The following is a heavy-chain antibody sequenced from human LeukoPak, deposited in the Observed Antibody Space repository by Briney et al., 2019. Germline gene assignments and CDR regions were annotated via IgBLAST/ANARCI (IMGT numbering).Heavy chain of an antibody. D-gene: IGHD3-22*01. CDR3: ARNMYYYDSSGYYGY. V-gene: IGHV4-38-2*01. J-gene: IGHJ4*02. CDR2: IYHSGST. Sequence: PSETLSLTCAVSGYSISSGYYWGWIRQPPGKGLEWIGSIYHSGSTYYNPSLKSRVTISVDTSKNQFSLKLGSVTAADTAVYYCARNMYYYDSSGYYGYWGQGTLVTVSS. CDR1: GYSISSGYY.